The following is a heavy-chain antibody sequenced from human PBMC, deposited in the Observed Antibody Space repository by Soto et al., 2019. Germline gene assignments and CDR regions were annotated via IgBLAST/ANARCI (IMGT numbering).Heavy chain of an antibody. CDR1: GGSINSGGYS. J-gene: IGHJ4*02. V-gene: IGHV4-30-2*01. CDR3: ARVPAP. Sequence: QLQLQESGSGLVKPSQTLSLTCAVSGGSINSGGYSWSWIRQPPGKGLEWIGYIYHSGSTYYNPSPXSXXALSVDRSKNQFSLKLSSVTAADTAVYYCARVPAPWGQGTLVTVSS. CDR2: IYHSGST.